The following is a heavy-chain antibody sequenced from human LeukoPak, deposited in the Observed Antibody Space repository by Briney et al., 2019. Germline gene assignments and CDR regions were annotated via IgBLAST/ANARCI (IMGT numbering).Heavy chain of an antibody. Sequence: SVKVSCKASGGTFSSYAISWVRQAPGQGLAWMGRIIPIFGTANYAQKFQGRVTITTDESTSTAYMELSSLRSEDTAVYYCARTAYYDILTGPWGAFDIWGQGTMVTVSS. V-gene: IGHV1-69*05. D-gene: IGHD3-9*01. CDR2: IIPIFGTA. CDR1: GGTFSSYA. CDR3: ARTAYYDILTGPWGAFDI. J-gene: IGHJ3*02.